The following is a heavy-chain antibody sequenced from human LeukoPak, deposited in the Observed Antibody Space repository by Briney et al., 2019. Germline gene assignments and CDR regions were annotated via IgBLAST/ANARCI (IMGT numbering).Heavy chain of an antibody. V-gene: IGHV1-69*13. Sequence: ASVKVSCKASGGTFSSYAISWVRQAPGQGFEWMGGIIPILGTANYAQKFQGRVTITADESTSTAYMELSSLRSEDTAVYYCAILSSVVVPDFDYWGQGTLVTVSS. D-gene: IGHD2-2*01. CDR3: AILSSVVVPDFDY. CDR1: GGTFSSYA. J-gene: IGHJ4*02. CDR2: IIPILGTA.